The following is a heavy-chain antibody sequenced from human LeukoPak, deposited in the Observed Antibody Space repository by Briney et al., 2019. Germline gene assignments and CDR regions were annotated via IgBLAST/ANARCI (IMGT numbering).Heavy chain of an antibody. Sequence: SETLSLTCTVSGGSISSYYWSWIRQPPGKGLEWIGYIYYRGSTNYNPSLKSRVTISVDTSKNQFSLKLSSVTAADTAVYYCARLLDLYCSSTSCYRDYYYGMDVWGKGTTVTVSS. J-gene: IGHJ6*04. CDR2: IYYRGST. CDR3: ARLLDLYCSSTSCYRDYYYGMDV. CDR1: GGSISSYY. D-gene: IGHD2-2*01. V-gene: IGHV4-59*01.